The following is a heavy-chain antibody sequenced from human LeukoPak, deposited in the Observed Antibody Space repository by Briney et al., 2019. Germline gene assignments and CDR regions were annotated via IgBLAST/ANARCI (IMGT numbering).Heavy chain of an antibody. CDR3: ARAGPFHYGDYADYFDY. J-gene: IGHJ4*02. D-gene: IGHD4-17*01. Sequence: GGSLRLSCAASGFTFSSYAMSWVRQAPGQGLEWMGRIIPIFGTANYAQKFQGRVTITTDESTSTAYMELSSLRSEDTAVYYCARAGPFHYGDYADYFDYWGQGTLVTVSS. CDR1: GFTFSSYA. CDR2: IIPIFGTA. V-gene: IGHV1-69*05.